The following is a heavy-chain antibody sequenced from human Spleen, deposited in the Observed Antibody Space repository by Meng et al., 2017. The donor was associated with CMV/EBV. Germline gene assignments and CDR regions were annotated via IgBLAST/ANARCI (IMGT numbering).Heavy chain of an antibody. Sequence: SVKVSCKVSGYTLSKLSVHWVRQAPGQGLEWMGGIIPIFGTANYAQKFQGRVTITTDESTSTAYMELSSLRSEDTAVYYCARGGSIFGVGPLDYWGQGTLVTVSS. V-gene: IGHV1-69*05. CDR1: GYTLSKLS. J-gene: IGHJ4*02. CDR2: IIPIFGTA. D-gene: IGHD3-3*01. CDR3: ARGGSIFGVGPLDY.